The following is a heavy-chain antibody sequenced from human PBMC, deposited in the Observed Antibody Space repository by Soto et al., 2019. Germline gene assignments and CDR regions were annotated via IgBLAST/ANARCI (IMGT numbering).Heavy chain of an antibody. Sequence: ASVKVSCKASGYTFTSYDINWVRQATGQGLEWMGWMNPNSGNTGYAQKFQGRVTMTRNTSISTAYMELSSLRSEDTAVYYCARGGDYDFWSGYYTEASARYYGMDVWGQGTTVAVS. D-gene: IGHD3-3*01. J-gene: IGHJ6*02. CDR1: GYTFTSYD. CDR2: MNPNSGNT. V-gene: IGHV1-8*01. CDR3: ARGGDYDFWSGYYTEASARYYGMDV.